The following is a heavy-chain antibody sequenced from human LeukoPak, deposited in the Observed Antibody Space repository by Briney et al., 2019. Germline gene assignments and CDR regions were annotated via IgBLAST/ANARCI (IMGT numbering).Heavy chain of an antibody. CDR1: GFTVSLFS. V-gene: IGHV3-30-3*01. Sequence: GGSLRLSCAASGFTVSLFSIHWVRQAPGKGLEWVAVMSHDGINKDYADKDYAESVKGRFTISRDTSNNTLFLQMNSLRTEDTAVYYCARDRVRGSTDPYFYGMDVWGQGTTVTVSS. CDR2: MSHDGINK. CDR3: ARDRVRGSTDPYFYGMDV. J-gene: IGHJ6*02. D-gene: IGHD3-10*01.